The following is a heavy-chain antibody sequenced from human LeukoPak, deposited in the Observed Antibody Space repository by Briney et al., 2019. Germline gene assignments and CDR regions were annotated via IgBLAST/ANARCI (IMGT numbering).Heavy chain of an antibody. V-gene: IGHV3-23*01. J-gene: IGHJ6*03. CDR3: ARDRGNQRGYYYYYMDV. CDR1: GFTFSIYA. CDR2: ISGSGDST. Sequence: GGSLRLSCAASGFTFSIYAMNWVRQAPGKGLEWVSAISGSGDSTYYADSVKGRFTISRDTSKNTLYLQMNSLRAEDTAVYYCARDRGNQRGYYYYYMDVWGKGTTVTVSS. D-gene: IGHD1-14*01.